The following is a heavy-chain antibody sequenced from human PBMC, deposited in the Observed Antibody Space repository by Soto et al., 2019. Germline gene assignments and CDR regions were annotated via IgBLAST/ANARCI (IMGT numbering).Heavy chain of an antibody. V-gene: IGHV4-39*01. D-gene: IGHD1-1*01. CDR1: GGSVGSTSYY. CDR3: ARSVNAPRYYGMDV. Sequence: QLQLQESGPGLVKPSETLSLTCTVSGGSVGSTSYYWSWIRQPPGKGLEWIGTVYYNGDTYYNPSLKSRVTISVHTSKNQFSPKMNSVTAADTGVYYCARSVNAPRYYGMDVWGQWTSVTVSS. J-gene: IGHJ6*02. CDR2: VYYNGDT.